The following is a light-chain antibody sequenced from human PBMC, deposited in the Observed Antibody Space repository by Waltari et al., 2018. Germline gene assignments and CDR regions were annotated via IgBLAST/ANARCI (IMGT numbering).Light chain of an antibody. Sequence: EIVLTQSPGTLSLSPGERATLPCRASQSLSSSLAWYQQRPGQAPRLLIYDVSNRASGIPARFSGSGSGTDFTLTISSLEPEDFAVHYCQQRTNRPRMYTFGQGTKLEI. J-gene: IGKJ2*01. CDR1: QSLSSS. V-gene: IGKV3-11*01. CDR3: QQRTNRPRMYT. CDR2: DVS.